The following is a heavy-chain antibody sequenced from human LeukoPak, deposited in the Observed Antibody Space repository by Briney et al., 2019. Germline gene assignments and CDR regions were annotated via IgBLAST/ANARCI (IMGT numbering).Heavy chain of an antibody. Sequence: GASAKVSCKVSGYTLTELSMHWVRQAPGKGLEWMGGFDPEDGETIYAQKFQGRVTMTEDTSTDTAYMELSSLRSEDTAVYYCATLLSGYYDILTGYYEYFQHWGQGTLVTVSS. V-gene: IGHV1-24*01. CDR1: GYTLTELS. D-gene: IGHD3-9*01. J-gene: IGHJ1*01. CDR3: ATLLSGYYDILTGYYEYFQH. CDR2: FDPEDGET.